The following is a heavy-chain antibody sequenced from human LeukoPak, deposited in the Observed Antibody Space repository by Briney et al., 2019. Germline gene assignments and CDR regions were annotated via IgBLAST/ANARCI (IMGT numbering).Heavy chain of an antibody. CDR2: MNPNSGNT. CDR3: ARASRPIRYFDWLLRFDP. V-gene: IGHV1-8*01. Sequence: ASVKVSCKASGYTFTNYDINWVRQAAGQGLEWMGWMNPNSGNTGYAQKFQGRVTMTRNTSISTAYMELSSLRYEDTAVYYCARASRPIRYFDWLLRFDPWGQGTLVTVSS. J-gene: IGHJ5*02. D-gene: IGHD3-9*01. CDR1: GYTFTNYD.